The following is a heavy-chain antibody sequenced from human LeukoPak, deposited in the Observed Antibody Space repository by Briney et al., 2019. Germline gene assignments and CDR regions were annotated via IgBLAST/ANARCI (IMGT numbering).Heavy chain of an antibody. Sequence: GASLKISCKASGSSFTNYWIGWVRQMPGKGLEWMGIIYPGDSDTKYSPSFQGQVTISADKSINTAYLQWSSLRASDTAMYYCARQGTIVAGTLGTTFDYWGQGTLLTVSS. CDR2: IYPGDSDT. J-gene: IGHJ4*02. V-gene: IGHV5-51*01. CDR1: GSSFTNYW. CDR3: ARQGTIVAGTLGTTFDY. D-gene: IGHD5-12*01.